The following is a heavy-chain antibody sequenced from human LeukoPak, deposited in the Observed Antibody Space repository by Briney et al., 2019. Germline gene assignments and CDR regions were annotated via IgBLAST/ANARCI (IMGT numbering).Heavy chain of an antibody. Sequence: SETLSLTCTVSGGSISSYYWSWIRQPAGKGLEWIGRIYTSGSTNYNPSLKSRVTISVDTSKNQFSLKLSSVTAADTAVYYCAGGRAIFGVVIDWGQGTLVTVSS. CDR1: GGSISSYY. CDR3: AGGRAIFGVVID. CDR2: IYTSGST. D-gene: IGHD3-3*01. V-gene: IGHV4-4*07. J-gene: IGHJ4*02.